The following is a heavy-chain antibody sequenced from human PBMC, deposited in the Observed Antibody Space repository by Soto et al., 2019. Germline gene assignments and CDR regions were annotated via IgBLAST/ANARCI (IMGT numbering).Heavy chain of an antibody. J-gene: IGHJ3*02. Sequence: QLHLVQSGAVVKKPGASVTVSCSASGYPVTAYYMHWVRQAPGRGLEWMGGINPATGAAKYTQTFPGTVTVTRDTSTSTVFMELSGLTSEDTAVFYWARGGGVGVAGSAAFDMWGQGTLVTVSS. D-gene: IGHD3-3*01. V-gene: IGHV1-2*02. CDR2: INPATGAA. CDR1: GYPVTAYY. CDR3: ARGGGVGVAGSAAFDM.